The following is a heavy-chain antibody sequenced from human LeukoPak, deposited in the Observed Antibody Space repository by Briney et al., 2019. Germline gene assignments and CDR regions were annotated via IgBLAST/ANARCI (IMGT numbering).Heavy chain of an antibody. J-gene: IGHJ4*02. Sequence: GGSLRLSCVVSGFMFEDYGMHWVRQVPGKGLEWVSGISWNSNTRVYAESVKGRFTISRDNAKHSLDLQMISLRAEDTALYYCVKDADFWSGLDCWGQGTLVTISS. CDR2: ISWNSNTR. CDR1: GFMFEDYG. V-gene: IGHV3-9*01. CDR3: VKDADFWSGLDC. D-gene: IGHD3-3*01.